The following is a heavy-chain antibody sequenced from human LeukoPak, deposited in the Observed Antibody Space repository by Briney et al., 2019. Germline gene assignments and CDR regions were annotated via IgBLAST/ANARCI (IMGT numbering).Heavy chain of an antibody. CDR2: IYHSGST. CDR1: GGSITSYY. V-gene: IGHV4-59*08. D-gene: IGHD2-15*01. CDR3: ARLRGCSGGSCYHPNFDS. Sequence: SETLSLTCTVSGGSITSYYWSWIRQPPGKGLEWIGYIYHSGSTNYNPSLKSRVTLSVDTSKNQFSLKLSSVTAADTAVYYCARLRGCSGGSCYHPNFDSWGQGTLVTVSS. J-gene: IGHJ4*02.